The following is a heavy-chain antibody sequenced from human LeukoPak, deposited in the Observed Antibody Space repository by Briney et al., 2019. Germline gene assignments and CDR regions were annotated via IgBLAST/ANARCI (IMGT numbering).Heavy chain of an antibody. CDR1: GGSFSGYY. Sequence: SETLSLTCTVYGGSFSGYYWSWLRQPPGKGLKWIWEINHSGSTNSNPSLTSRVTISVDTSKNQFSLKLSSVTAADTAVYYCAREVVAARLYYYYYYMDVWGKGTTVTVSS. CDR3: AREVVAARLYYYYYYMDV. CDR2: INHSGST. V-gene: IGHV4-34*01. D-gene: IGHD6-6*01. J-gene: IGHJ6*03.